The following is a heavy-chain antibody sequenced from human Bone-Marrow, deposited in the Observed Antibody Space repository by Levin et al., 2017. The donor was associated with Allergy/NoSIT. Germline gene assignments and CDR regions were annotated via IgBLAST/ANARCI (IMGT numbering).Heavy chain of an antibody. CDR1: GGSISSSSYY. CDR2: IYYSGST. J-gene: IGHJ6*02. D-gene: IGHD6-13*01. CDR3: ASDSIAAEWVFPTYYYDGMDV. V-gene: IGHV4-39*06. Sequence: PSETLSLTCTVSGGSISSSSYYWGWIRQPPGKGLEWIGSIYYSGSTYYNPSLKSRVTISVDTSKNQFPLKLSSVTAADTAVYSCASDSIAAEWVFPTYYYDGMDVWGQGTTVTVSS.